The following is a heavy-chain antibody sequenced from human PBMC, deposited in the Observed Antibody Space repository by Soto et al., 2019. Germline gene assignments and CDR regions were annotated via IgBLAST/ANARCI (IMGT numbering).Heavy chain of an antibody. V-gene: IGHV5-51*01. CDR2: IYPCDSDT. CDR3: ARSISHYRCYYHAMDV. J-gene: IGHJ6*02. CDR1: GGKVSSYW. Sequence: KRCGGKVSSYWRWWYRQQPEKGLEWMVIIYPCDSDTRYSPFFQGHVTITVDESTNTAYFQWNTMRASDTVMYYCARSISHYRCYYHAMDVSGQ. D-gene: IGHD3-10*01.